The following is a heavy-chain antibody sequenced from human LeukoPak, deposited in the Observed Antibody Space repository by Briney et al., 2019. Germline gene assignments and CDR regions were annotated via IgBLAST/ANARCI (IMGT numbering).Heavy chain of an antibody. D-gene: IGHD3-3*01. V-gene: IGHV4-59*01. Sequence: PSETLSLTCTVSGGSISSYYWSWIRQPPGKGLEWIGYIYYSGSTNYNPSLKSRVTISVDTSKNQFSLKLSSVTAADTAVYYCASSVPIYGYYYGMDVWGQGTTVTVSS. CDR2: IYYSGST. CDR1: GGSISSYY. CDR3: ASSVPIYGYYYGMDV. J-gene: IGHJ6*02.